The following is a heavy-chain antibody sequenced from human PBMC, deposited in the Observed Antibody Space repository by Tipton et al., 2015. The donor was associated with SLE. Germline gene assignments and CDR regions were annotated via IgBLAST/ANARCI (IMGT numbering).Heavy chain of an antibody. CDR2: INHSGST. CDR1: GGSFSGYY. D-gene: IGHD7-27*01. V-gene: IGHV4-34*01. Sequence: TLSLTCAVYGGSFSGYYWSWIRQPPGKGLEWIGEINHSGSTNYNPSLKSRVTISVDTSKNQFSLKLSSVTAADTAVYYCARALGRSYFDYWGQRTLVTVSS. J-gene: IGHJ4*02. CDR3: ARALGRSYFDY.